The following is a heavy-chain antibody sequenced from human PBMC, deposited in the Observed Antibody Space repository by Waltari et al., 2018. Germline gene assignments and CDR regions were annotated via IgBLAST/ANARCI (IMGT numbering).Heavy chain of an antibody. V-gene: IGHV3-7*01. CDR2: IKEDGSEE. D-gene: IGHD5-12*01. J-gene: IGHJ4*02. CDR3: ARDGDGYPD. CDR1: GSLFSTNW. Sequence: EVKLVDSGGGLVQPGGSLRPPCAASGSLFSTNWMSWVRQAPGKGLEWVANIKEDGSEEYYVDSVKGRFTISRDNAKTSLYLQMNSLRVEDTAVYYCARDGDGYPDWGQGSLVIVSS.